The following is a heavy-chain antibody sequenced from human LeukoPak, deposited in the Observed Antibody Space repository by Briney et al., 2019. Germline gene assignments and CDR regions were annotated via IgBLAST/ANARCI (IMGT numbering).Heavy chain of an antibody. CDR1: GFTFSSYA. CDR3: ARDPSGGYCSSTSCYFGDYGYFDY. Sequence: GGSLRFSCAASGFTFSSYAMSWVRQAPGKGLEWVSAISGSGGSTYSADSVKGRFTISRDNSKNTLYLQMNSLRAEDTAVYYCARDPSGGYCSSTSCYFGDYGYFDYWGQGTLVTVSS. CDR2: ISGSGGST. D-gene: IGHD2-2*01. J-gene: IGHJ4*02. V-gene: IGHV3-23*01.